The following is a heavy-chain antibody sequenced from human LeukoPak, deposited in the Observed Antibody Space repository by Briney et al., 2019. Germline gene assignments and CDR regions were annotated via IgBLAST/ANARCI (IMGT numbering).Heavy chain of an antibody. Sequence: GGSLRLSCAASGFTFSSYALSWVRQAPGKGLEWVSAISGSGGSTYYADSVKGRFTISRDNSKNTLYLQMNSLRAEDTAVYYCAKDFRGYSGYDYGYWGQGTLVTVSS. CDR3: AKDFRGYSGYDYGY. D-gene: IGHD5-12*01. J-gene: IGHJ4*02. V-gene: IGHV3-23*01. CDR1: GFTFSSYA. CDR2: ISGSGGST.